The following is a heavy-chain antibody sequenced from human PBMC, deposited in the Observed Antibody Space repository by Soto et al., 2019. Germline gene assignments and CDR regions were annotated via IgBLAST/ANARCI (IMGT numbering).Heavy chain of an antibody. D-gene: IGHD1-1*01. V-gene: IGHV5-10-1*01. Sequence: VESLKISCQGSGYSLTPHWLPWVRQTPANGLEWMGRSVPSNSYINYIQSFQAHVTISVDRSISTAYLQWSRLGAWDNAIYYFARRLSRPEDEYNGYYFYGLDVWGQGTKGTVSS. CDR2: SVPSNSYI. J-gene: IGHJ6*02. CDR1: GYSLTPHW. CDR3: ARRLSRPEDEYNGYYFYGLDV.